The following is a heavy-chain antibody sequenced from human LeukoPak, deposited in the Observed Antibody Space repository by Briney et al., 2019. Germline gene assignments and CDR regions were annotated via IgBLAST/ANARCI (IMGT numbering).Heavy chain of an antibody. V-gene: IGHV3-21*01. Sequence: PGGSLRLSCAASGFTFRNYNMNWVRQAPGKGLEWVSSISESNSFIQYADSLKGRFAISRDNAKNSLYLQMNSLRAEDTAVYYCARQRGYCSSGVCRGWFDPWGQGTLVTVSS. CDR2: ISESNSFI. J-gene: IGHJ5*02. CDR3: ARQRGYCSSGVCRGWFDP. D-gene: IGHD2-8*01. CDR1: GFTFRNYN.